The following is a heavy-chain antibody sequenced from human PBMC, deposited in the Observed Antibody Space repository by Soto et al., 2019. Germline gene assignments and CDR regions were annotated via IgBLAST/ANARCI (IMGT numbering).Heavy chain of an antibody. Sequence: SETLSLTCAVYGGSLSGYFWSWIRQPPGKGLEWIGEINHSGSTNYNPSLKSRVTISVDTSKNQFSLRLSSVTAADTAVYYCARNRELEPTYYYYYMDVWGKGTTVTVSS. V-gene: IGHV4-34*01. CDR2: INHSGST. J-gene: IGHJ6*03. D-gene: IGHD1-1*01. CDR1: GGSLSGYF. CDR3: ARNRELEPTYYYYYMDV.